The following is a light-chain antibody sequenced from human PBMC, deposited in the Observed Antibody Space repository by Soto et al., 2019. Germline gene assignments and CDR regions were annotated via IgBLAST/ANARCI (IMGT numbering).Light chain of an antibody. CDR2: EVS. CDR3: NSQRSSGTRV. CDR1: SSDVGGYKH. V-gene: IGLV2-14*01. Sequence: QSVLTQPAYVSGSPGQSITISFAGTSSDVGGYKHVSWYQHHPGKAPKLMIYEVSNRPSGVSNRFSGSKSGYTASLTISGLQAEDEADYYCNSQRSSGTRVFGTGTKVTVL. J-gene: IGLJ1*01.